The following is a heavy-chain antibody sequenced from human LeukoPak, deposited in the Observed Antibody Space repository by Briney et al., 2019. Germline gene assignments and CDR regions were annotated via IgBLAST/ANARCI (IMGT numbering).Heavy chain of an antibody. D-gene: IGHD6-19*01. J-gene: IGHJ4*02. CDR1: GGSISGYY. CDR2: VYTSGTT. CDR3: ARSTGWSSDPFDY. Sequence: SETLSLTCTVSGGSISGYYWNWIRQPAGKGLEWIGRVYTSGTTNYSPSLKSRITMSVDTSKNQFSLRLTSVTAADTAVYYCARSTGWSSDPFDYWGQGALVTVSS. V-gene: IGHV4-4*07.